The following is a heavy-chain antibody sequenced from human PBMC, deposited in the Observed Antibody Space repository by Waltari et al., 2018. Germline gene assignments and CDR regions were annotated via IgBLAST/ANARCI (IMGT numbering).Heavy chain of an antibody. CDR1: GYTFTSYA. Sequence: QVQLVQSGAEVKKPGASVKVSCKASGYTFTSYAITWVRPATGQGLEWMGWMNPNSGNTGYAQKFQGRVTITRDTSASTAYMELSSLRSEDTAVYYCAGGGLAVQNDAFDIWGQGTMVTVSS. CDR2: MNPNSGNT. D-gene: IGHD3-22*01. J-gene: IGHJ3*02. CDR3: AGGGLAVQNDAFDI. V-gene: IGHV1-8*01.